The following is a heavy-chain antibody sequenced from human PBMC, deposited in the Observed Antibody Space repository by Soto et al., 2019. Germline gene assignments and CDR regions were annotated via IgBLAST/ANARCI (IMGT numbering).Heavy chain of an antibody. D-gene: IGHD2-21*01. Sequence: QVQLQQWGAGLLKPSETLSVTCVVSGGYLSDYFGSWIRQRPGMALEWIGEINHVGSINYNPSLKSRVTMSVDTSKNQFSLTLNSVTAADTATYYCARGGISHWAYFYYMDVWDRGTTVTVSS. CDR3: ARGGISHWAYFYYMDV. CDR1: GGYLSDYF. V-gene: IGHV4-34*01. J-gene: IGHJ6*03. CDR2: INHVGSI.